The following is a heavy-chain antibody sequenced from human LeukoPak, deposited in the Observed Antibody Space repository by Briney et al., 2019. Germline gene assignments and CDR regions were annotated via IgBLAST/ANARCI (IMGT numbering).Heavy chain of an antibody. V-gene: IGHV1-8*03. CDR1: GYTFTSYD. CDR2: MNPNSGNT. D-gene: IGHD4-11*01. CDR3: ARSVHTVGNWFDP. Sequence: ASVKVSCKASGYTFTSYDINWVRQATGQGLEWMGWMNPNSGNTGYAQKFQGRVTITRNTSISTAYMELSSLRSADTAVYYCARSVHTVGNWFDPWGQGTLVTASS. J-gene: IGHJ5*02.